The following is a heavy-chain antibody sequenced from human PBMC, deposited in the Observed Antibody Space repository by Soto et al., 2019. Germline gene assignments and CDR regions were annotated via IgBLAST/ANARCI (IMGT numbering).Heavy chain of an antibody. Sequence: SETLSLTCTVSGGSISSSSYYWGWIRQPPGKGLEWIGSIYYSGSTYYNPSLKSRVTISVDTSKNQFSLKLSSVTAADTAVYYCARLVSLSDFWSGYYSGWFDPWGQGTLVTVSS. J-gene: IGHJ5*02. CDR3: ARLVSLSDFWSGYYSGWFDP. V-gene: IGHV4-39*01. CDR2: IYYSGST. CDR1: GGSISSSSYY. D-gene: IGHD3-3*01.